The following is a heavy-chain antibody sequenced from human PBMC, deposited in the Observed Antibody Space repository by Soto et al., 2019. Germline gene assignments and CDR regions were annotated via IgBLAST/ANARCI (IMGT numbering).Heavy chain of an antibody. V-gene: IGHV4-59*01. D-gene: IGHD6-19*01. Sequence: PSETLSLTCTVSGGSISSYYWSWIRQPPGKGLEWIGYIYYSGSTNYNPSLKSRVTISVDTSKNQFSLKLSSVTAADTAVYYCARGTQQWLSSHHYDYWGQGTLVTVSS. J-gene: IGHJ4*02. CDR2: IYYSGST. CDR1: GGSISSYY. CDR3: ARGTQQWLSSHHYDY.